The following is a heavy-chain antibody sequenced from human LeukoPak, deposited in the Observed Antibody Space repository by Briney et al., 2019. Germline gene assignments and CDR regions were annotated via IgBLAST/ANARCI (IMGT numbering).Heavy chain of an antibody. CDR3: ASGPKGDY. J-gene: IGHJ4*02. V-gene: IGHV4-38-2*02. CDR1: GYSISSGYY. CDR2: IYHSRST. Sequence: SETLSLTCTVSGYSISSGYYWGWIRQPPGKGLEWIGSIYHSRSTYYNPSLKSRVSMSVDTSKNQFSLNLSSVTAADTAVYYCASGPKGDYWGQGTLVTVSS.